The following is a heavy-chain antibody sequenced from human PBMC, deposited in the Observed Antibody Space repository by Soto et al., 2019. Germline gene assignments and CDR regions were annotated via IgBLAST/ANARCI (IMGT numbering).Heavy chain of an antibody. CDR3: ARALGGSSWFSNWFDP. J-gene: IGHJ5*02. CDR2: INHSGST. D-gene: IGHD6-13*01. CDR1: GGSFSGYY. Sequence: QVQLQQWGAGLLKPSETLSLTCAVYGGSFSGYYWSWIRQPPGKGLEWIGEINHSGSTNYNPSLKSRVTISVDTSKNQFSLKLSSVTAADTAVYYCARALGGSSWFSNWFDPWGQGTLVTVSS. V-gene: IGHV4-34*01.